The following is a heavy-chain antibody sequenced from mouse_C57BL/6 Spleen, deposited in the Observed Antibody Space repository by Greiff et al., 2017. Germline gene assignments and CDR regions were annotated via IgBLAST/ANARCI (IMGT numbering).Heavy chain of an antibody. D-gene: IGHD3-2*02. Sequence: EVKLVESGGGLVQPGGSMKLSCVASGFTFSNYWMNWVRQSPEKGLEWVAQIRLKSDNYATHYAESVKGRFTISRDDSKSSVYLQMNNLRAEDTGIYYCTVDSSGYWGDFDYWGQGTTLTVSS. V-gene: IGHV6-3*01. CDR3: TVDSSGYWGDFDY. CDR1: GFTFSNYW. J-gene: IGHJ2*01. CDR2: IRLKSDNYAT.